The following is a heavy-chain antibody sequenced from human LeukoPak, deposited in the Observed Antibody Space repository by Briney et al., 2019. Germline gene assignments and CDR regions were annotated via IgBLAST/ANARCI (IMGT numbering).Heavy chain of an antibody. CDR3: AKVFGYYDSSGYSQYFDY. D-gene: IGHD3-22*01. Sequence: PGGSLRLSCAASGFTFSTYAMSWVRQTPGKGLEWVSAISGSSGSTYYAGSVKGRFTISRDNSKNTLYLQINSLRAGDTAVYYCAKVFGYYDSSGYSQYFDYWGQGTLVTASS. V-gene: IGHV3-23*01. CDR2: ISGSSGST. CDR1: GFTFSTYA. J-gene: IGHJ4*02.